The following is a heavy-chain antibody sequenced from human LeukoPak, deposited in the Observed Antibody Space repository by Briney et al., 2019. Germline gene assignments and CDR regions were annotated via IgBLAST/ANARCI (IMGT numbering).Heavy chain of an antibody. D-gene: IGHD6-13*01. CDR1: GGSISSGSSY. J-gene: IGHJ4*02. CDR2: IYYSGST. Sequence: SETLPLTCTVSGGSISSGSSYWGWIRQPPGKGLEWIGSIYYSGSTYYNPSLKSRVTISVDTSKNQFSLKLNSVAAADTAVYYCAISYSSSWYTFDYWGQGTLVTVSS. CDR3: AISYSSSWYTFDY. V-gene: IGHV4-39*01.